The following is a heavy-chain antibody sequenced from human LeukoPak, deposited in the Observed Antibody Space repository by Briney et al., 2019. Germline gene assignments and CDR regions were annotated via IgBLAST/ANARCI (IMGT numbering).Heavy chain of an antibody. J-gene: IGHJ6*02. D-gene: IGHD4-23*01. Sequence: GGSLRLSCTVSGFTFDDYAMHWVRHTPGKGLEWVAGITWNRDNIGHGDSVKGRFTISRDNVKNSLYLQMNSLRAEDTALYYCAKDMKATVVTDYYYGMDVWGQGTTVTVSS. CDR2: ITWNRDNI. CDR1: GFTFDDYA. CDR3: AKDMKATVVTDYYYGMDV. V-gene: IGHV3-9*01.